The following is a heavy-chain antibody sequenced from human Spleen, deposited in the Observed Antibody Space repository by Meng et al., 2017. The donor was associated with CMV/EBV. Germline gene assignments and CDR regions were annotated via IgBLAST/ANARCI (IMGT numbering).Heavy chain of an antibody. V-gene: IGHV1-18*01. CDR2: ISAYNGNT. CDR3: ARDGAITMVRGVIIGLFDY. CDR1: FTSYG. J-gene: IGHJ4*02. D-gene: IGHD3-10*01. Sequence: FTSYGISGLRQAPGQGLEWMGWISAYNGNTNYAQKLQGRVTMTTDTSTSTAYMELRSLRSDDTAVYYCARDGAITMVRGVIIGLFDYWGQGTLVTVSS.